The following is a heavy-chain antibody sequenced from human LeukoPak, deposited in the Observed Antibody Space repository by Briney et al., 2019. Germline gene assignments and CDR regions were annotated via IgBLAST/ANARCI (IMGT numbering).Heavy chain of an antibody. D-gene: IGHD6-6*01. V-gene: IGHV3-48*01. J-gene: IGHJ4*01. Sequence: GGSLSLSCAASGFTFSSYSMLWVRQAPGKGLEGVSYISSSSSTIYYADSVKGRFTISRDNAKNSLYLQMDTLRAADTAVYYCARDKGTSYLSSFDYWGQEPWSPSPQ. CDR2: ISSSSSTI. CDR3: ARDKGTSYLSSFDY. CDR1: GFTFSSYS.